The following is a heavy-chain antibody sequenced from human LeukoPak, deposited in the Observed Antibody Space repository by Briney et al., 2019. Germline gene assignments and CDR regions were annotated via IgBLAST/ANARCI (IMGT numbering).Heavy chain of an antibody. V-gene: IGHV3-64D*06. CDR3: VKERFYDILSGYLYY. J-gene: IGHJ4*02. CDR1: GFTFSNYA. CDR2: ISTNGGIT. Sequence: GGSLRLSCSASGFTFSNYAMHWVRQAPGKGLEYVSAISTNGGITYYADSVKGRFSISRDNSNNTLFLQMSSLRPEDTAVYYCVKERFYDILSGYLYYWGQGTLVTVSS. D-gene: IGHD3-9*01.